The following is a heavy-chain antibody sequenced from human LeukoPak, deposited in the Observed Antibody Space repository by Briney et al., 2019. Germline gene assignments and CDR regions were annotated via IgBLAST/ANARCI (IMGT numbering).Heavy chain of an antibody. Sequence: ASVKVSCMASGYTLSDNWLHWMRQAPGHGPEWMGSINPKSGDTDLAQRFQGRVTMTRDTSINTGYMEVSRLTSDDTAVYYCAKGGPVIRGPGVLIVPVFDHWGQGTLVTVSS. D-gene: IGHD3-3*01. CDR3: AKGGPVIRGPGVLIVPVFDH. CDR2: INPKSGDT. V-gene: IGHV1-2*02. J-gene: IGHJ4*02. CDR1: GYTLSDNW.